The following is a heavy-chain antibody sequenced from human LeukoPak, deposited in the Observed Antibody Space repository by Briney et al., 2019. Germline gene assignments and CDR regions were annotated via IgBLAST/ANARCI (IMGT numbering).Heavy chain of an antibody. CDR1: GYTFTDYY. D-gene: IGHD1-26*01. Sequence: SVKVSCKASGYTFTDYYIHWVRQAPGHGLEWMGGIIPFLGTPNYAQKFQGRVTIAADESTTTVSMELSSLRSEDTAFYYCARGGSYSMAIDYWGQGTLVTVSS. J-gene: IGHJ4*02. V-gene: IGHV1-69*13. CDR2: IIPFLGTP. CDR3: ARGGSYSMAIDY.